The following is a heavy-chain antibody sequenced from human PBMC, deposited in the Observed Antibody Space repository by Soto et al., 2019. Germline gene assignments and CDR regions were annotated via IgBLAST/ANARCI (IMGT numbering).Heavy chain of an antibody. Sequence: GGPPKISRKGSGYIFSSYWIGWVRQMPGKGLELMGIIYPGDSDTRYSPSFQGQVTISADKAITTAYLQWINIKTSDTAMYYCSRQSLRFLEVDYWGQGTLVTVSS. D-gene: IGHD3-3*01. CDR1: GYIFSSYW. CDR3: SRQSLRFLEVDY. J-gene: IGHJ4*02. CDR2: IYPGDSDT. V-gene: IGHV5-51*01.